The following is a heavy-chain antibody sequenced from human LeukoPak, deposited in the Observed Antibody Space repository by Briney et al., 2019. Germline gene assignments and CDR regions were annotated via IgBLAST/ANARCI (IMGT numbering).Heavy chain of an antibody. Sequence: SQTLSLTCAISGDSVSSNSAVWNWIRQSPSRGLEWPGRTYYRSKWYNDYAVSVKSRITINPDTSKNQFSLQLNSVTPEDTAVYYCARDEPMTTVNWFDPWGQGTLVTVSS. J-gene: IGHJ5*02. CDR2: TYYRSKWYN. V-gene: IGHV6-1*01. CDR3: ARDEPMTTVNWFDP. CDR1: GDSVSSNSAV. D-gene: IGHD4-17*01.